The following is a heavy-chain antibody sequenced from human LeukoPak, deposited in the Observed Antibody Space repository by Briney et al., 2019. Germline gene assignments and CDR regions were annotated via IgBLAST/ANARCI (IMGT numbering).Heavy chain of an antibody. J-gene: IGHJ5*02. CDR1: GYTFTSYG. Sequence: ASVKVSCKASGYTFTSYGISWVRQAPGQGLEWMGWMNPNSGNTGYAQKFQGRVTMTRNTSISTAYMELSSLRSEDTAVYYCARGRPGIAAAGTRDWFDPWGQGTLVTVSS. D-gene: IGHD6-13*01. V-gene: IGHV1-8*02. CDR2: MNPNSGNT. CDR3: ARGRPGIAAAGTRDWFDP.